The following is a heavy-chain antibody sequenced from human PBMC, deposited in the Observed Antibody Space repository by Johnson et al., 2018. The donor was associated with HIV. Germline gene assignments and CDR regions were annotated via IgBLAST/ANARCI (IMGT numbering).Heavy chain of an antibody. J-gene: IGHJ3*02. Sequence: VQLVESGGGLVQPRGSLKLSCVASGFTFSASAIHWVRQASGKGLEWVGHISSKTNSYATELAASLKGRFTISRDDSKNTAYLQMNSLRPEDTAVYYCAKDGGSYGGAFDIWGQGTMVTVSS. V-gene: IGHV3-73*01. CDR1: GFTFSASA. CDR3: AKDGGSYGGAFDI. D-gene: IGHD1-26*01. CDR2: ISSKTNSYAT.